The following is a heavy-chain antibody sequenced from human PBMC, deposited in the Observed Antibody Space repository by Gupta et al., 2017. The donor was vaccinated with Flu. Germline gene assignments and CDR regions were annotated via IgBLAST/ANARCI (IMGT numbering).Heavy chain of an antibody. CDR2: INNSGDGT. CDR3: AKLRDGYSRAWDYYGMD. V-gene: IGHV3-23*01. J-gene: IGHJ6*01. Sequence: ASGFTFNRDAMNWVRQAPGKGLEWVSVINNSGDGTFYADSVKGRFTISRDNSKNTLFLQMNSLRAEDTAVYYCAKLRDGYSRAWDYYGMD. CDR1: GFTFNRDA. D-gene: IGHD4-4*01.